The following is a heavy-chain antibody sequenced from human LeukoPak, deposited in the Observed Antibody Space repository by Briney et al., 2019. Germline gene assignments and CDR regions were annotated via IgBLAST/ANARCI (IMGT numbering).Heavy chain of an antibody. CDR1: GXSITNYY. D-gene: IGHD1-14*01. V-gene: IGHV4-59*01. CDR3: ARFRSAADHPDS. CDR2: ISHTGIT. J-gene: IGHJ4*02. Sequence: SETLSLICTVSGXSITNYYWSWIRQPPGKGLEWMGYISHTGITNYNPSLESRVIISADTSRNQFSLKLTSMTAADTAVYYCARFRSAADHPDSWGQGTLVTVSS.